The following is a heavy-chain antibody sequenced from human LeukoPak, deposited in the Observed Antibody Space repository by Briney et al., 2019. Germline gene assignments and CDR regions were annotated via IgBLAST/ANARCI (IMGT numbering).Heavy chain of an antibody. CDR1: GFTFSSYW. D-gene: IGHD3-16*01. CDR3: ARGLWGGAFDI. J-gene: IGHJ3*02. Sequence: GGSLRLSCAASGFTFSSYWMHWVRQAPGKGLVWVSRINTDGSSALYADSVKGRFTISRDNAKNTLYVQMDSLRAEDTAVYYCARGLWGGAFDIWGQGTMVTVSS. V-gene: IGHV3-74*01. CDR2: INTDGSSA.